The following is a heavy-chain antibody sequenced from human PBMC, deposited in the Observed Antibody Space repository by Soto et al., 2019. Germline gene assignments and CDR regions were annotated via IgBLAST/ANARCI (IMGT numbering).Heavy chain of an antibody. Sequence: GGSLRLSCAASGFTFSTHGMHWVRQAPGKGLEWVAFIWYDGSETNYANSVKGRFTISRDNSKSTLYLQMNSLRAEDTAVYYCAKYDGGPAAFDIWGQGTMVTVSS. CDR1: GFTFSTHG. D-gene: IGHD3-16*01. CDR2: IWYDGSET. CDR3: AKYDGGPAAFDI. J-gene: IGHJ3*02. V-gene: IGHV3-30*02.